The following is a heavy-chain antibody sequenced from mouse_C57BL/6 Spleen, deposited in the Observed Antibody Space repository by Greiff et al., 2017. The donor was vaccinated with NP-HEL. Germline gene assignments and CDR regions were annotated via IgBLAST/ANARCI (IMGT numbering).Heavy chain of an antibody. V-gene: IGHV5-4*03. CDR3: ARLNWDYFDY. J-gene: IGHJ2*01. CDR1: GFTFSSYA. CDR2: ISDGGSYT. D-gene: IGHD4-1*02. Sequence: EVKLEESGGGLVKPGGSLKLSCAASGFTFSSYAMSWVRQTPEKRLEWVATISDGGSYTYYPDNVKGRFTISRDNAKNNLYLQMSHLKSEDTAMYYCARLNWDYFDYWGQGTTLTVSS.